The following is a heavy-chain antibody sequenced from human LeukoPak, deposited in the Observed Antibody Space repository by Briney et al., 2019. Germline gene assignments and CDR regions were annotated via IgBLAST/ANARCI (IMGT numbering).Heavy chain of an antibody. CDR1: GFFFSSYG. J-gene: IGHJ6*02. D-gene: IGHD1-7*01. V-gene: IGHV3-30*18. CDR3: AKSTRVNSRDYVMDV. Sequence: GRSLRLYCAASGFFFSSYGMHWVRQAPGKGLEWVAGTSYDGTNKFYGDSVKGRFTISRDNSQNTLCLQMDSLRAEDTAVYYCAKSTRVNSRDYVMDVWGQGTTVTVFS. CDR2: TSYDGTNK.